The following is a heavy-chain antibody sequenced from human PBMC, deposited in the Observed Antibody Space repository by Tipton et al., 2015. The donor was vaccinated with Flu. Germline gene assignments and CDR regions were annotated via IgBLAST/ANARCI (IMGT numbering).Heavy chain of an antibody. V-gene: IGHV4-59*12. J-gene: IGHJ5*02. CDR2: IYYNGHI. D-gene: IGHD2-15*01. CDR1: GFTFSSYF. CDR3: ARACGSGGNRWFDP. Sequence: LRLSCAASGFTFSSYFMNWIRQPPGKGLEWIGKIYYNGHIYYNPSLKSRVTISVDTSKDQFSLNLSSVTAADTAVYYCARACGSGGNRWFDPWGQGALVTVSS.